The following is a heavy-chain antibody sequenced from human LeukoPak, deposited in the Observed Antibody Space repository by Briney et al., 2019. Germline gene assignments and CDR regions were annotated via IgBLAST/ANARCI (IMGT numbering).Heavy chain of an antibody. V-gene: IGHV1-8*01. CDR3: ARVSRVYDFWSGYYTRSLNYFDY. CDR2: MNPNSGNT. CDR1: GYTFTSYD. J-gene: IGHJ4*02. D-gene: IGHD3-3*01. Sequence: ASVKVSCKASGYTFTSYDINWVRQATGQGLEWMGWMNPNSGNTGYAQKSQGRVTMTRNTSISTAYMELSSLRSEDTAVYYCARVSRVYDFWSGYYTRSLNYFDYWGQGTLVTVSS.